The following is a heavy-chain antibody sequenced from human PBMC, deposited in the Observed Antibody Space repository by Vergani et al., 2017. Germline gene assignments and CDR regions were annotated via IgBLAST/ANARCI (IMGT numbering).Heavy chain of an antibody. CDR3: ARDQRLRSGSPPRQGNWFDP. V-gene: IGHV1-8*01. CDR2: MNPNSGNT. D-gene: IGHD3-10*01. Sequence: QVQLVQSGAEVKKPGASVKVSCKASGYTFTSYDINWVRQATGQGLEWMGWMNPNSGNTGYAQKFQGRVTMTRVTSISTAYMELRRLRSDDTAVYDCARDQRLRSGSPPRQGNWFDPWGQGTLVTVSS. J-gene: IGHJ5*02. CDR1: GYTFTSYD.